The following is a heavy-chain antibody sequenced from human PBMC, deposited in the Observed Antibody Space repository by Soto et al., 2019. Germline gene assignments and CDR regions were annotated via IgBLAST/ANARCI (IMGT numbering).Heavy chain of an antibody. D-gene: IGHD2-2*01. J-gene: IGHJ6*02. CDR1: GGTFSSFL. CDR2: IIPVFGTA. V-gene: IGHV1-69*01. CDR3: ILDCTSMSCYGYLGVDV. Sequence: QVQLVQSGAEVKTPGSSVKVSCKASGGTFSSFLMGWVRQAPGQGLEWMGGIIPVFGTATYAQKFQGRVTITADDSTSTVYMELSGLKSEVTAVYYCILDCTSMSCYGYLGVDVWGQGTTVTVSS.